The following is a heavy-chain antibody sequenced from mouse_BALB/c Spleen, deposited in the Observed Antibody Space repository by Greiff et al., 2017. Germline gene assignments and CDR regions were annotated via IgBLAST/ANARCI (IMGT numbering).Heavy chain of an antibody. CDR2: IDPETGGT. V-gene: IGHV1-15*01. D-gene: IGHD1-1*01. CDR1: GYTFTDYD. CDR3: RTTVVAYYFDY. Sequence: VQLQESGAELVRPGASVTLSCKASGYTFTDYDMHWVKQTPVHGLEWIGAIDPETGGTAYNQKFKGKATLTADKSSSTAYMELRSLTSEDSAVYYCRTTVVAYYFDYWGQGTTLTVSS. J-gene: IGHJ2*01.